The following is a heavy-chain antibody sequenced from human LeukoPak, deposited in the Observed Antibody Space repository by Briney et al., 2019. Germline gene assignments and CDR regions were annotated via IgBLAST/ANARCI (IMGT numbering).Heavy chain of an antibody. V-gene: IGHV3-53*01. D-gene: IGHD3-3*01. J-gene: IGHJ4*02. CDR1: GLTVSSNY. CDR3: ARPLRESGYFYFDY. CDR2: IYSGGTT. Sequence: GGSLRLSCAASGLTVSSNYLTWVRQAPGKGLEWVSSIYSGGTTHYADSVKGRFTISRDHSKSTVYLQMNSLRAEDTAVYYCARPLRESGYFYFDYWGQGTLVTVSS.